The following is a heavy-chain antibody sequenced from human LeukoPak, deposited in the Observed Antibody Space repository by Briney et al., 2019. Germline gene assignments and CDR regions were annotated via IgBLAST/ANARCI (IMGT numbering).Heavy chain of an antibody. V-gene: IGHV4-61*02. Sequence: SETLSLTCTVSGGSISGGGYYWTWIRQPAGKGLEWIGRIYTSGSTNYNPSLKSRVTISVDTSKNQFSLKLSSVTAADTALYYCASVGDCSGGSCYDYWGQGTLVTVSS. J-gene: IGHJ4*02. CDR2: IYTSGST. CDR1: GGSISGGGYY. CDR3: ASVGDCSGGSCYDY. D-gene: IGHD2-15*01.